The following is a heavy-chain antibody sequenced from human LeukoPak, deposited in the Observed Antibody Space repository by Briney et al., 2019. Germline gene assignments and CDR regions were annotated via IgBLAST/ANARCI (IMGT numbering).Heavy chain of an antibody. Sequence: SETLSLTCTVSGGSISSSSYYWGWIRQPPGKGLEWLGSIYYSGSTYYNPSLKSRVTISVDTSKNQFSLKLSSVTAADTAVYYCASSDDSSGFDYWGQGTLVTVSS. D-gene: IGHD6-19*01. CDR2: IYYSGST. V-gene: IGHV4-39*01. J-gene: IGHJ4*02. CDR1: GGSISSSSYY. CDR3: ASSDDSSGFDY.